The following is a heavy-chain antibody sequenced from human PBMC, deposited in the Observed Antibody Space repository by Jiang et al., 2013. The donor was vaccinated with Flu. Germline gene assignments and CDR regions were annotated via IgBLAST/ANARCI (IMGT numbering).Heavy chain of an antibody. D-gene: IGHD3-10*01. CDR1: GDSVSSNSAA. CDR2: TYYRSKWYN. Sequence: SQTLSLTCAISGDSVSSNSAAWNWIRQSPSRGLEWLGRTYYRSKWYNDYAVSVKSRITINPDTSKNQFSLQLNSVTPEDTAVYYCARDPGFYYYGSGATGMTGFDYWGQGTLVTVSS. J-gene: IGHJ4*02. CDR3: ARDPGFYYYGSGATGMTGFDY. V-gene: IGHV6-1*01.